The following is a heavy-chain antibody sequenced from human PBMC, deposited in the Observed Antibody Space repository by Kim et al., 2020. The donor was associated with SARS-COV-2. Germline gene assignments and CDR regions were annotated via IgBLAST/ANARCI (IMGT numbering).Heavy chain of an antibody. D-gene: IGHD5-18*01. CDR2: IKQDGSEK. CDR3: ARDPEGNSYGSFFDY. V-gene: IGHV3-7*03. J-gene: IGHJ4*02. Sequence: GGSLRLSCAASGFTFSSYWMSWVRQAPGKGLEWVANIKQDGSEKYYVDSVKGRFTISRDNAKNSLYLQMNSLRAEDTAVYYCARDPEGNSYGSFFDYWGQGTLVTVSS. CDR1: GFTFSSYW.